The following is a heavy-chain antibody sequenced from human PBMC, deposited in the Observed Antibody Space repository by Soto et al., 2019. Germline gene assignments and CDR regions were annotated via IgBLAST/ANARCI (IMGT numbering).Heavy chain of an antibody. CDR1: GFTFSSYW. Sequence: PVGSLRLSCAASGFTFSSYWMTWVRQAPGKGLEWVANIKQDGIEKNYVDFVKGRFTISRDNAKNSLYLQMNSLRAEDTAVYYCARSDHNAGYDMDVWDHGTTVT. J-gene: IGHJ6*02. CDR3: ARSDHNAGYDMDV. V-gene: IGHV3-7*01. D-gene: IGHD2-21*02. CDR2: IKQDGIEK.